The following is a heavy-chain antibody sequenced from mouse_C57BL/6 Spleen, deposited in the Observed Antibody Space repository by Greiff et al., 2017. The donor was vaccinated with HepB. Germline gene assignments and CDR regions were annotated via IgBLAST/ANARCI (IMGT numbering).Heavy chain of an antibody. J-gene: IGHJ1*03. CDR3: ARDSSGTGYFDV. D-gene: IGHD3-2*02. Sequence: DVMLVESGGGLVQPGGSLKLSCESNEYEFPSHDMSWVRKTPEKRLELVAAINSDGGSTYYPDTMERRFIISRDNTKKTLYLQMSSLRSEDTALYYCARDSSGTGYFDVWGTGTTVTVSS. V-gene: IGHV5-2*01. CDR1: EYEFPSHD. CDR2: INSDGGST.